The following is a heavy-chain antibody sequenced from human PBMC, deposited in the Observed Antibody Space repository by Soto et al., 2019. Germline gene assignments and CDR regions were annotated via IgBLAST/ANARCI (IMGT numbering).Heavy chain of an antibody. D-gene: IGHD6-19*01. CDR2: ISAYNGNT. CDR1: GYTFTSYG. Sequence: QVQLVQSGAEVKKPGASVKVSCKASGYTFTSYGISWVRQAPGQGLEWMGWISAYNGNTNYAQKLQGRVTMTTDTSTSKAYMELRSLRSDDTAVYYCARDPAYHSSGWSYYYYGMDVWGQGTTVTVSS. CDR3: ARDPAYHSSGWSYYYYGMDV. J-gene: IGHJ6*02. V-gene: IGHV1-18*01.